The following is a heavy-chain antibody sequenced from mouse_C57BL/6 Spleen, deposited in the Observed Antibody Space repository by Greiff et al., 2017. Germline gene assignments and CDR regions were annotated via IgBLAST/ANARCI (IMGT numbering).Heavy chain of an antibody. D-gene: IGHD1-1*01. J-gene: IGHJ2*01. CDR3: ARGGLITTVVATDYFDY. V-gene: IGHV1-82*01. CDR2: IYPGDGDT. CDR1: GYAFSSSW. Sequence: VQGVESGPELVKPGASVKISCKASGYAFSSSWMNWVKQRPGKGLEWIGRIYPGDGDTNYNGKFKGKATLTADKSSSTAYMQLSSLTSEDSAVYFCARGGLITTVVATDYFDYWGQGTTLTVSS.